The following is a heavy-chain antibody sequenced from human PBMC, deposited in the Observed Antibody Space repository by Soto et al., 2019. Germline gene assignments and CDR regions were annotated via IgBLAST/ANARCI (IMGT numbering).Heavy chain of an antibody. CDR3: ATVKAPLIHSDHYYYGMDV. Sequence: QVHLVESGGGVVRPGRSLRLACEASGFTFSTYGMHWVRQAPGKGLQWVAVIWYDGTNAYYADSVKGRFTISRDNSKDTLYLEMNNLRTEDTAVYYCATVKAPLIHSDHYYYGMDVWGQGTTVTV. D-gene: IGHD5-18*01. V-gene: IGHV3-33*01. J-gene: IGHJ6*02. CDR2: IWYDGTNA. CDR1: GFTFSTYG.